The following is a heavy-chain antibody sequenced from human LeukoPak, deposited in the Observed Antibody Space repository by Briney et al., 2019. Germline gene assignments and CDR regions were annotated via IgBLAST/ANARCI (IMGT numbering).Heavy chain of an antibody. D-gene: IGHD2-15*01. CDR1: GGSITSIHYC. CDR3: ARMTCGGGTCWWFDP. Sequence: SETLSLTCTVSGGSITSIHYCWGWIRQPPGKGLEWMGNIYYFGSTYYNPSLRSRVTISVDTSKNQFSLKLSSVTAADTALYYCARMTCGGGTCWWFDPWGQGTLVTVSS. V-gene: IGHV4-39*01. J-gene: IGHJ5*02. CDR2: IYYFGST.